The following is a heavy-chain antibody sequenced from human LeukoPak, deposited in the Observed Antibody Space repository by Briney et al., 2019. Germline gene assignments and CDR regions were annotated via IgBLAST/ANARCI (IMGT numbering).Heavy chain of an antibody. J-gene: IGHJ3*02. CDR2: IYYSGST. CDR3: AREKCLIGYYYGSGSADDAFDI. Sequence: PSETLSLTCNVSGGSISSYYWSWIRQPPGKGLEWIGYIYYSGSTNYNPSLKSRVTISVDTSKNHYSLKLSSVTAADTAVYYCAREKCLIGYYYGSGSADDAFDIWGQGTMVTVSS. V-gene: IGHV4-59*01. D-gene: IGHD3-10*01. CDR1: GGSISSYY.